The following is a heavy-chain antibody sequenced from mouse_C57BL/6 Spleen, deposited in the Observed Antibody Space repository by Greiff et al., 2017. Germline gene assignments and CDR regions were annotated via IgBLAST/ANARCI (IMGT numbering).Heavy chain of an antibody. D-gene: IGHD2-4*01. Sequence: VQLQQPGAELVLPGASVKLSCKASGYTFTSYWMHWVKQRPGQGLEWIGEIDPSDSYTNYNQKFKGKSTLTVDKSSSTAYMQLSSLTSEDSAVYYCARGNDYDEGPFAYWGQGTLVTVSA. J-gene: IGHJ3*01. V-gene: IGHV1-69*01. CDR3: ARGNDYDEGPFAY. CDR1: GYTFTSYW. CDR2: IDPSDSYT.